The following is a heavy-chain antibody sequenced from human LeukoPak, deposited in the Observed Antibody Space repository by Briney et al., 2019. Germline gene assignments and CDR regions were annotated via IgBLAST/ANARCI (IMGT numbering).Heavy chain of an antibody. D-gene: IGHD6-19*01. Sequence: GGSLRLSCAASGSTFSSYGMHWVRQAPGQGLEWMGIINPSGGSTSYAQKFQGRVTMTRDTSTSTVYMELSSLRSEDTAVYYCARDLAVAGPTKTTQDYWGQGTLVTVSS. V-gene: IGHV1-46*01. J-gene: IGHJ4*02. CDR2: INPSGGST. CDR1: GSTFSSYG. CDR3: ARDLAVAGPTKTTQDY.